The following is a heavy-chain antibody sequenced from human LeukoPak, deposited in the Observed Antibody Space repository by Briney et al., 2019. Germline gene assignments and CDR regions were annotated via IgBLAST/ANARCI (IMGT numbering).Heavy chain of an antibody. CDR1: GYTFTSYD. CDR3: ASGRAARQGFDY. CDR2: MNPNSGST. Sequence: ASVKVSCKASGYTFTSYDINWVRQATGQGLEWMGWMNPNSGSTGYAQKFQGRVTITRDTSISTAFMDLSSLRSEDTAVYFCASGRAARQGFDYWGQGTLVTVSS. V-gene: IGHV1-8*03. D-gene: IGHD6-6*01. J-gene: IGHJ4*02.